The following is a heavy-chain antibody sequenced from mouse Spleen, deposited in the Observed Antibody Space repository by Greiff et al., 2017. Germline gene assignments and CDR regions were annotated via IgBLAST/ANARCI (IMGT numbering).Heavy chain of an antibody. D-gene: IGHD1-1*01. CDR1: GYAFSSYW. CDR3: GRWGSGYCFDY. V-gene: IGHV1-80*01. J-gene: IGHJ2*01. CDR2: IYPGDGDT. Sequence: QVQLKESGAELVKPGASVKFSCKASGYAFSSYWMNWVKQRPGKGLEWIGQIYPGDGDTNYNGKFKGKATLTADKSSSTAFLHLSTLTSEDSAVYFCGRWGSGYCFDYWGQSTTLTVSS.